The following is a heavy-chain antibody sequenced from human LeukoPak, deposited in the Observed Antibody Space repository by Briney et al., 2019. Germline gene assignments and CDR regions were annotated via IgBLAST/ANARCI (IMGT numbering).Heavy chain of an antibody. CDR2: ISYDGSNK. J-gene: IGHJ6*02. CDR3: ATAGRNYYYGMDV. CDR1: GFTFSSYA. V-gene: IGHV3-30-3*01. D-gene: IGHD2-8*02. Sequence: GGSLRLSCAASGFTFSSYAMHWVRQAPGKGLEWVAVISYDGSNKYYADSVKGRFTISRDNSKNTLYLQMNSLRAEDTAVYYCATAGRNYYYGMDVWGQGTTVTVSS.